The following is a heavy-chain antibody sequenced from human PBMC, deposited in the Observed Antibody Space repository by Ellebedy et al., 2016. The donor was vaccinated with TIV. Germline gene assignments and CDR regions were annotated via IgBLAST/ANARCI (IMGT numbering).Heavy chain of an antibody. D-gene: IGHD6-19*01. CDR3: ARAAKDEDSSGWYS. Sequence: PGGSLRLSCAASGFTFSSYEMNWVRQAPGKGLEWVSYISSSGSTIYYADSVKGRFTISRDNAKNSLYLQMNSLRAEDPALYYCARAAKDEDSSGWYSWGQGTLVTVSS. J-gene: IGHJ5*02. CDR2: ISSSGSTI. CDR1: GFTFSSYE. V-gene: IGHV3-48*03.